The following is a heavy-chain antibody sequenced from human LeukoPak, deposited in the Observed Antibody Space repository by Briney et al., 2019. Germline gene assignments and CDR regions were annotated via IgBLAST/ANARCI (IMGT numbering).Heavy chain of an antibody. CDR2: IYSSGRT. CDR3: ARTTEGGYSYGYFYYYYMDV. J-gene: IGHJ6*03. V-gene: IGHV4-61*02. CDR1: GDSISSGSYY. D-gene: IGHD5-18*01. Sequence: SETLSLTCTVSGDSISSGSYYWSWIRQPAGEGLEWIGRIYSSGRTHYSPSLKSRVAISVDTSKNQFSLKLSSVTAADTAVYYCARTTEGGYSYGYFYYYYMDVWGKGTTVTISS.